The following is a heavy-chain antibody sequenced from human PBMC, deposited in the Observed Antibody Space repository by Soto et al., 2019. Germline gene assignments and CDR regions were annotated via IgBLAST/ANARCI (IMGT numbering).Heavy chain of an antibody. D-gene: IGHD3-10*01. CDR2: IYHSGST. Sequence: PSETLSLTCAVSSGSISSSNWWSWVRQPPGKGLEWIGEIYHSGSTNYNPSLKSRVTISVDKSKNQFSLKLSSVTAADTAVYYCARGTGRIYYHYMDVWGKGTTVTVSS. V-gene: IGHV4-4*02. CDR1: SGSISSSNW. J-gene: IGHJ6*03. CDR3: ARGTGRIYYHYMDV.